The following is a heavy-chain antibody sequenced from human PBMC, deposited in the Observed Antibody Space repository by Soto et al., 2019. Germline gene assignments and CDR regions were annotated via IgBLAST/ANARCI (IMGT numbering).Heavy chain of an antibody. D-gene: IGHD4-4*01. V-gene: IGHV5-51*01. J-gene: IGHJ6*02. Sequence: PGESLKISCKGSGYSFTSYWIGWVRQMPGKGLEWMGIIYPGDSDTRYSPSFQGQVTISADKSISTAYLQWSSLKASDTAMYYCARHSGTVTTNYYYGMDVWGQGTTVTVSS. CDR2: IYPGDSDT. CDR3: ARHSGTVTTNYYYGMDV. CDR1: GYSFTSYW.